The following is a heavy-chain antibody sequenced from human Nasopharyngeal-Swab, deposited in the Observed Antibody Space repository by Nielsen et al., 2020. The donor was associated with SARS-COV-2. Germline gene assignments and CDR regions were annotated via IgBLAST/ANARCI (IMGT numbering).Heavy chain of an antibody. CDR1: GYTFTSYY. CDR2: INPSGGST. J-gene: IGHJ4*02. Sequence: ASVKVSCKASGYTFTSYYMHWVRQAPGQGLEWMGIINPSGGSTSYAQKFQGRVTMTRDTSTSTVYVELSSLRSEDTAVYYCAREEVGPYDSWSGYYSMVDYWGQGTLVTVSS. CDR3: AREEVGPYDSWSGYYSMVDY. D-gene: IGHD3-3*01. V-gene: IGHV1-46*01.